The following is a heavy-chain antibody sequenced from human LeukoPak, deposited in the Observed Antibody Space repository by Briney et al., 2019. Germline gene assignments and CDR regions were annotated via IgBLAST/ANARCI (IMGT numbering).Heavy chain of an antibody. Sequence: PGGSLRLSCEASGFSVSSNYMSWVCQAPGKGLECVSIIYRGGRTYYADSVKGRVTISRDNSKNTLCLQMDGLRAEDTAVYYCAKGIVGASGGYAFHIWGQGTMVTVSS. V-gene: IGHV3-66*01. CDR2: IYRGGRT. D-gene: IGHD1-26*01. J-gene: IGHJ3*02. CDR3: AKGIVGASGGYAFHI. CDR1: GFSVSSNY.